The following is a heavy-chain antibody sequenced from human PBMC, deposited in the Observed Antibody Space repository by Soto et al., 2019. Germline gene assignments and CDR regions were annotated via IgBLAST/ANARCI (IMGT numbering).Heavy chain of an antibody. Sequence: ASVKVSCKASGYTFTSYGISWVRQAPGQGLEWMGWISAYNGNTNYAQKLQGRVTMTTDTSTSTAYMELRSLRSDDTAVYYCARDLARTIFGVVTSHRYYYYGMDVWGQGTTVTVSS. V-gene: IGHV1-18*04. J-gene: IGHJ6*02. CDR3: ARDLARTIFGVVTSHRYYYYGMDV. D-gene: IGHD3-3*01. CDR1: GYTFTSYG. CDR2: ISAYNGNT.